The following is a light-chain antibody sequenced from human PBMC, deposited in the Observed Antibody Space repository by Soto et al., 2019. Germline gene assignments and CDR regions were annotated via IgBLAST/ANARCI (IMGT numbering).Light chain of an antibody. CDR2: STS. V-gene: IGKV1-39*01. Sequence: DIQMTQSPSSLSASVGDRVTITCRARRSISSFLNWYQQKPGKALRLVIYSTSSLQRGVPSRFSGSGSGTDFTLTISSLQPEDFATYYCQQSYASPLTFGGGTRLEIK. J-gene: IGKJ5*01. CDR3: QQSYASPLT. CDR1: RSISSF.